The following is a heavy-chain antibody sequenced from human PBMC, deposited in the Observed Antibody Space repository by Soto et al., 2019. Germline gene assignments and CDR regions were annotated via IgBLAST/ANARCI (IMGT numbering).Heavy chain of an antibody. CDR1: GYTFTSYY. Sequence: APAEVSRKASGYTFTSYYMHLVRQAPGQGLEWXGXIXXXCXSXXXAXXXQGRVTMTRDTSTSTVYMELSSLRSEDTAVYYCARVRRSSGYYYGYWGQGTPVTVSS. D-gene: IGHD3-22*01. CDR3: ARVRRSSGYYYGY. CDR2: IXXXCXSX. V-gene: IGHV1-46*01. J-gene: IGHJ4*02.